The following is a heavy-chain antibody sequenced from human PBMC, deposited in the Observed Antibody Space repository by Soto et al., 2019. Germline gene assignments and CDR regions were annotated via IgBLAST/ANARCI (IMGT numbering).Heavy chain of an antibody. V-gene: IGHV4-39*02. CDR1: GGSISSSDEF. J-gene: IGHJ3*02. D-gene: IGHD3-3*01. Sequence: QLQLQESGPGLARPSETLSLTCSVSGGSISSSDEFWGWIRQSPGEGLEWIGHIYYSGTSYYNPSFMSRVTMSVDTTHNHCSPGLTSLTAADTALSYCEGRASFGQFAFDIWGHGTMVTVSS. CDR3: EGRASFGQFAFDI. CDR2: IYYSGTS.